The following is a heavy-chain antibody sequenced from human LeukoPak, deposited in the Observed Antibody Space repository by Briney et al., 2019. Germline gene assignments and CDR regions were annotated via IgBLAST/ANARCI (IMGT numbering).Heavy chain of an antibody. CDR3: ARDEVYDILTKEFDY. CDR1: GFSFSRYW. Sequence: GGSLRLSCAASGFSFSRYWMSWVRQAPVRGLEWVANIKPDGSEIYYVDSVKGRFTISRDNAKNAVYLHMNSLRSDDTAVYYCARDEVYDILTKEFDYWGQGTLVTVSS. V-gene: IGHV3-7*03. J-gene: IGHJ4*02. CDR2: IKPDGSEI. D-gene: IGHD3-9*01.